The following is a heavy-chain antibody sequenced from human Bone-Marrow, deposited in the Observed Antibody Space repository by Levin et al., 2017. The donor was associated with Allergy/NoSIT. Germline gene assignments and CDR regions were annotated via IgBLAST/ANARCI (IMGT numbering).Heavy chain of an antibody. CDR1: GFTFSSYA. D-gene: IGHD3-10*02. CDR2: ISGSGGST. V-gene: IGHV3-23*01. J-gene: IGHJ4*02. CDR3: AKVSGVFGVGWVTSPFDY. Sequence: GGSLRLSCAASGFTFSSYAMSWVRQAPGKGLEWVSAISGSGGSTYYADSVKGRFTISRDNSKNTLYLQMNSLRAEDTAVYYCAKVSGVFGVGWVTSPFDYWGQGTLVTVSS.